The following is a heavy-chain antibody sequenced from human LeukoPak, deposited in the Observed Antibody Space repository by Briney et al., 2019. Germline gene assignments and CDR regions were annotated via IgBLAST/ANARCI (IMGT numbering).Heavy chain of an antibody. D-gene: IGHD5-12*01. CDR2: ISYDGSNK. CDR1: GFTFSSYG. V-gene: IGHV3-30*18. Sequence: LGGSLRLSCAASGFTFSSYGMHWVRQAPGKGLEWVALISYDGSNKFYTDSVKGRFTISRDNSKNTLYLQMSSLRAGDTAIYYCAKDTVPYGGYDSLDYWGQGTLVTVPS. J-gene: IGHJ4*02. CDR3: AKDTVPYGGYDSLDY.